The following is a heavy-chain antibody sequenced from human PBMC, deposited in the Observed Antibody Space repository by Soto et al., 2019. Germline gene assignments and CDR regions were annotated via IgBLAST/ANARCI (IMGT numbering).Heavy chain of an antibody. Sequence: EVQLVESGGGLLKPGGSLRLSCAASGLDFNKAWMSWVRQAPGKGLEWVGRIRSNTDGGTTEFAAPVKGRFTISRDDSKNMLYLQMKSLATEDTAVYYCSTDPVGKLGGQWGQGTLVTVSS. D-gene: IGHD3-16*01. CDR3: STDPVGKLGGQ. V-gene: IGHV3-15*01. J-gene: IGHJ4*02. CDR2: IRSNTDGGTT. CDR1: GLDFNKAW.